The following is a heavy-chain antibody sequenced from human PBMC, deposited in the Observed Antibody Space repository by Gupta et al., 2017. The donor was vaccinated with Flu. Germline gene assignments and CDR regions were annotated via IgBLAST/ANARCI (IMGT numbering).Heavy chain of an antibody. V-gene: IGHV3-48*03. D-gene: IGHD6-6*01. J-gene: IGHJ6*02. CDR2: ISSSGSTI. CDR3: ARDPETYSSSSRLPYYYYGMDV. Sequence: EVQLVESGGGLVQPGGSLRLSCAGSGFTFSSYEMNWVRPAPGKGLEWVSSISSSGSTIYYADSVKSRFTISRDNAKNSLYLQMNSLRAEDTAVYYCARDPETYSSSSRLPYYYYGMDVWGQGTTVTVSS. CDR1: GFTFSSYE.